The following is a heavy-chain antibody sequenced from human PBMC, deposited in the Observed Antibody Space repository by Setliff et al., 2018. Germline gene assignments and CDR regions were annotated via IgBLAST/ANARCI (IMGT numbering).Heavy chain of an antibody. Sequence: ASVKVSCKASGYTFTSYGINWVRQAPGQRLEWMGRISAYNGNTIYAQKFQGRITVTIESSTGTAYMELRSLTSDDSAVYYCAGDRSLGATRRLAFWGQGTLVTVSS. CDR3: AGDRSLGATRRLAF. CDR2: ISAYNGNT. V-gene: IGHV1-18*01. J-gene: IGHJ4*02. CDR1: GYTFTSYG. D-gene: IGHD1-26*01.